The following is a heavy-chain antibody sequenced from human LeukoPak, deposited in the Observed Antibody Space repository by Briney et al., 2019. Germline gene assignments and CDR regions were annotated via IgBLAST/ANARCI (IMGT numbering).Heavy chain of an antibody. CDR2: IYYSGST. J-gene: IGHJ4*02. CDR1: ADSISSYC. Sequence: SDTLSLTCTVSADSISSYCWSWIRQPPGKGLEWIGYIYYSGSTYYNPSLKSRVTISVDTSKKEFSLNLNSVTAADTAVYYCVRGGATFENWGQETLVTVSS. V-gene: IGHV4-59*08. D-gene: IGHD1-26*01. CDR3: VRGGATFEN.